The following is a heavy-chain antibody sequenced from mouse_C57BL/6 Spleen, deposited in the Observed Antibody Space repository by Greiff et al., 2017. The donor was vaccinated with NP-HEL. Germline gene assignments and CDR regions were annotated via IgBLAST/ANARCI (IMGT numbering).Heavy chain of an antibody. J-gene: IGHJ4*01. V-gene: IGHV1-69*01. D-gene: IGHD6-5*01. CDR2: IDPSDSYT. CDR1: GYTFTSYW. CDR3: ARGELYPMGAMDY. Sequence: QVQLQQPGAELVMPGASVKLSCKASGYTFTSYWMHWVKQRPGQGLEWIGEIDPSDSYTNYNQKFKGKSTLTVDKSSSTAYMQLSSLTSEDSAVYYCARGELYPMGAMDYWGQGTSVTVSS.